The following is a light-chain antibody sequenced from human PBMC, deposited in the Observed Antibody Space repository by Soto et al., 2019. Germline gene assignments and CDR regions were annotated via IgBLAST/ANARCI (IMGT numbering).Light chain of an antibody. J-gene: IGKJ2*01. CDR2: GAS. Sequence: EIVMTQSPATLSVSPAERATLSCRASQSVSSNLAWYQQKPGQAPRLLIYGASTRATGIPARFSGSGSGTEFTLTISSLQSADFAVYYCQQYNNWPPYTFGQGTKLDIK. CDR1: QSVSSN. CDR3: QQYNNWPPYT. V-gene: IGKV3-15*01.